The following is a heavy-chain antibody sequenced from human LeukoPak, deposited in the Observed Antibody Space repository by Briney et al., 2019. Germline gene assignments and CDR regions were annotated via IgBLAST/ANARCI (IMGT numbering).Heavy chain of an antibody. CDR3: ARDYGSGLGDAFDI. J-gene: IGHJ3*02. V-gene: IGHV3-53*01. D-gene: IGHD3-10*01. CDR2: IYSGGST. Sequence: GGSLRLSCAASGFTVSSNYMSWVRQAPGKGLEWVSVIYSGGSTYYADSVKGRFTISRDNSKSTLYLQMNSLRAEDTAVYYCARDYGSGLGDAFDIWGQGTMVTVSS. CDR1: GFTVSSNY.